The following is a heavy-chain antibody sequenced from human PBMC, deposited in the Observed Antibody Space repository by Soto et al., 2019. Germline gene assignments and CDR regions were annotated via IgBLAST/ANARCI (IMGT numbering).Heavy chain of an antibody. V-gene: IGHV1-18*01. CDR1: GYTFTSYG. D-gene: IGHD6-19*01. CDR2: ISAYTGNT. Sequence: QVQLVQSGAEVKKPGSSVKVSCKASGYTFTSYGISWVRQAPGQGLEWMGWISAYTGNTNYAQKIKSRITMTTETSTSTAYMELRSLRSDDTAVYYCARDRGYSSAYWGQGTLVPVSS. J-gene: IGHJ4*02. CDR3: ARDRGYSSAY.